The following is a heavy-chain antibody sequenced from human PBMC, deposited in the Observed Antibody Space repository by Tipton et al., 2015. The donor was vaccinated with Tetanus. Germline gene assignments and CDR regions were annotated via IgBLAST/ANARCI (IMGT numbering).Heavy chain of an antibody. D-gene: IGHD1-14*01. CDR1: GGSISSYY. CDR3: AREKHHYNWFDP. Sequence: TLSLTCTVSGGSISSYYWSWIRQPPGKGLEWIGYIYYSGSTNYNPSLKSRVTISVDTSKNQFSLKLSSVTAADTAVYYCAREKHHYNWFDPWGQGTLVTVSS. CDR2: IYYSGST. V-gene: IGHV4-59*12. J-gene: IGHJ5*02.